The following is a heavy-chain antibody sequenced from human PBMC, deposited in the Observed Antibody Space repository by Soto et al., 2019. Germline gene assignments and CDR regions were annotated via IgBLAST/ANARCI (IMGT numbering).Heavy chain of an antibody. V-gene: IGHV3-49*03. CDR3: SRSPRGRDYYFYGLDV. Sequence: LRPSFKTSGFTFCDYSLNRLRQVPGKGLEWVGLIRSKTHGGTTEYAASVRGRFTISRDDSQSIASLQMNDLNIEDTGVYYCSRSPRGRDYYFYGLDVWGQGT. J-gene: IGHJ6*02. CDR2: IRSKTHGGTT. CDR1: GFTFCDYS.